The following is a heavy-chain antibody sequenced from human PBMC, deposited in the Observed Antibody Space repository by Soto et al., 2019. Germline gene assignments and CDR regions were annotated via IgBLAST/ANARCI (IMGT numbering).Heavy chain of an antibody. CDR1: GGSFSGYY. V-gene: IGHV4-34*01. Sequence: SETLSLTCAVYGGSFSGYYWSWIRQPPGKGLEWIGEINHSGSTNYNPSLKSRVTISVDTSKNQFSLKLSSVTAADTAVYYCGCTTVTTLDDYWGQGTLVTVSS. CDR2: INHSGST. CDR3: GCTTVTTLDDY. D-gene: IGHD4-17*01. J-gene: IGHJ4*02.